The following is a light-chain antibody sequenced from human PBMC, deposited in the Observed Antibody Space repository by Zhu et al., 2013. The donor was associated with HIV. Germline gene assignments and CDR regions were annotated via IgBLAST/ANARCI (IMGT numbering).Light chain of an antibody. Sequence: EIVMTQSPATLSVSPGERATLSCRASQSVTNNLAWYQQKPGQAPRLLIYGASNRASGIPARFSGSGSGTDFTLTISSLQSEDFAVYYCQQYGSSPRTFGQGPRW. CDR2: GAS. CDR3: QQYGSSPRT. V-gene: IGKV3-15*01. CDR1: QSVTNN. J-gene: IGKJ1*01.